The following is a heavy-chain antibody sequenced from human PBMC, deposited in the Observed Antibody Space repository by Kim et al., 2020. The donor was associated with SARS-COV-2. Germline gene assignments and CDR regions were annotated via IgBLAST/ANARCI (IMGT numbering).Heavy chain of an antibody. Sequence: SETLSLTCTVPGGSVSSASYYWRWIRHPPGKGLAWTGHIYYSGSTNYNPSLKSRVTISVDTSKNQFSLKLSSVTAADTAVYYCARAYDYVCGDEFDYWGPGTLVTVSS. J-gene: IGHJ4*02. CDR1: GGSVSSASYY. CDR3: ARAYDYVCGDEFDY. CDR2: IYYSGST. V-gene: IGHV4-61*01. D-gene: IGHD3-16*01.